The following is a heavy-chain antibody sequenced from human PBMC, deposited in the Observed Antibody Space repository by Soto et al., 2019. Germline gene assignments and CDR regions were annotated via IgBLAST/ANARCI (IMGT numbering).Heavy chain of an antibody. CDR1: GFTFSSYG. D-gene: IGHD6-13*01. Sequence: GGSLRLSCAASGFTFSSYGMHWVRQAPGKGLEWVAVIWYDGSNKYYADSVKGRFTISRDNSKNTLYLQMNSLRAEDTAVYYCARDFGSREYYYGMDVWGQGTTVTVSS. CDR3: ARDFGSREYYYGMDV. J-gene: IGHJ6*02. V-gene: IGHV3-33*01. CDR2: IWYDGSNK.